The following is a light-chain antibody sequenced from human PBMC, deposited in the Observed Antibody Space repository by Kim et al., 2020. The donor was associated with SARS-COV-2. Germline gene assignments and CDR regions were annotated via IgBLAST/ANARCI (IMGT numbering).Light chain of an antibody. V-gene: IGKV3-11*01. Sequence: EIVLTQSPGTLSLSPGERATLSCRASQSVRSSLAWYQQRPGQAPRLLIYDASNRATGIPARFSGSGSGTDFTLTISSLEPEDFAVYYCKQRSDWLQLTFWGGTKVWSK. J-gene: IGKJ4*01. CDR3: KQRSDWLQLT. CDR2: DAS. CDR1: QSVRSS.